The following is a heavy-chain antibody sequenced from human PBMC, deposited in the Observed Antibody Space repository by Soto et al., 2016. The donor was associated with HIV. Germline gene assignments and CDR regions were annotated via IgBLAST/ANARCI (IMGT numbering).Heavy chain of an antibody. Sequence: EVQLVESGGGVERPGGSLRLSCATSGFTFDDYGMNWVRQAPGKGLEWVSGISWNGGSTGYADSVKGRFTISRDNAKNSLNLQMNSLKAEDTALYYCARERGRYSDYYGSHYWGQGTLVTVSS. CDR1: GFTFDDYG. CDR2: ISWNGGST. V-gene: IGHV3-20*04. J-gene: IGHJ4*02. CDR3: ARERGRYSDYYGSHY. D-gene: IGHD4-17*01.